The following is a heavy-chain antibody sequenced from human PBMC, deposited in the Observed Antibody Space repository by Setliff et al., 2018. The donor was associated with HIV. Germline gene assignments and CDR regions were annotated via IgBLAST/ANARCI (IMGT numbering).Heavy chain of an antibody. CDR1: GYTFSNYG. CDR3: ARDAGLRLGDLSFRQSNYFEY. V-gene: IGHV1-69*13. CDR2: FIPIFGTP. J-gene: IGHJ4*02. D-gene: IGHD3-16*02. Sequence: SVKVSCKASGYTFSNYGLSWVRQAPGQGLEWMGGFIPIFGTPNYARKFQGRVTMTADESTATAYLDLNNLRSDDTAVYFCARDAGLRLGDLSFRQSNYFEYWGQGAQVTVSS.